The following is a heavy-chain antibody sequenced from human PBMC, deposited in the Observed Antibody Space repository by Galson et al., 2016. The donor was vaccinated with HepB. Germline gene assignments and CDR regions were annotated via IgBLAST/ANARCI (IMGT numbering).Heavy chain of an antibody. V-gene: IGHV3-48*02. Sequence: SLRLSCAASGFTFSSYSMNWVRQAPGKGLEWLSYISSTSDTIYYADSVRGRFTISRDNAKNSLYLQMNNPRDEDTAVYYCGRPTTHNWFDPWGQGTLVTVSS. CDR2: ISSTSDTI. J-gene: IGHJ5*02. CDR1: GFTFSSYS. CDR3: GRPTTHNWFDP. D-gene: IGHD5-12*01.